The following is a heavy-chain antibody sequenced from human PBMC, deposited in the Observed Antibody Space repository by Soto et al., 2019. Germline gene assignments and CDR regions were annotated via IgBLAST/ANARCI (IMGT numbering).Heavy chain of an antibody. CDR3: ARGRDYLGGDFDY. CDR2: ISYDGSNK. CDR1: GFTFSNYG. Sequence: QVQLVESGGGVVQPGRSLRLSCTASGFTFSNYGMHWVRQAPGKGLKWVAVISYDGSNKYYADSVKGRFTISRDNYKNTLYLRMNSLRAEDTAVYYCARGRDYLGGDFDYWGQGTLVTVAS. V-gene: IGHV3-30-3*01. D-gene: IGHD3-16*01. J-gene: IGHJ4*02.